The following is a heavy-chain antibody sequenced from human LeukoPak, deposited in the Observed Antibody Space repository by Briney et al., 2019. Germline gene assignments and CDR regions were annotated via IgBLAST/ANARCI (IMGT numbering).Heavy chain of an antibody. Sequence: PSETLSLTCAVYGGSFSGYYWSWIRQPPGKGLEWIGEINHSGSTNYNPSLKSRVTISVDTSKNQFSLKLSSVTAADTAVYYCAKTAYGFGDYWGQGTLVTVSS. CDR1: GGSFSGYY. V-gene: IGHV4-34*01. D-gene: IGHD4-17*01. CDR3: AKTAYGFGDY. CDR2: INHSGST. J-gene: IGHJ4*02.